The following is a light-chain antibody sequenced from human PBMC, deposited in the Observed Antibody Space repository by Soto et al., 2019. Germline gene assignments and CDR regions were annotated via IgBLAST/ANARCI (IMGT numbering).Light chain of an antibody. CDR1: RSLLHSNGYYY. CDR2: LGS. J-gene: IGKJ5*01. V-gene: IGKV2-28*01. CDR3: MQPLQTPVT. Sequence: DLVMSQSPLSLPVTPGEPASISCRSSRSLLHSNGYYYLDWYLQKPGQSPQLLMYLGSNRASGVPDRFSGSGSGTDFTLSISRVEAEDVGVYYCMQPLQTPVTFGQGTRLEIK.